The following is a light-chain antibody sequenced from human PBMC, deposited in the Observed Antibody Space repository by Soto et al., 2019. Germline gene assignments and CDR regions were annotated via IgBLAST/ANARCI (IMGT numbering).Light chain of an antibody. J-gene: IGKJ1*01. CDR3: QQSYNTPWT. CDR1: QSVSSSH. CDR2: GAS. V-gene: IGKV3-20*01. Sequence: EIVLTQSPGTLSLSPGESVTLSCSTSQSVSSSHLAWYQQNPGQAPRLLIYGASTRATGIPARFSGSGSGTEFTLTISSLQPEDFATYYCQQSYNTPWTFGQGTKVDI.